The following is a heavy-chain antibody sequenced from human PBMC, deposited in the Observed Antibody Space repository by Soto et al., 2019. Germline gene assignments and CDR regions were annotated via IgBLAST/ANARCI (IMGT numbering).Heavy chain of an antibody. D-gene: IGHD1-7*01. CDR3: ASRDQGTIVDY. CDR2: IYRTGST. CDR1: GGSFTSNNW. J-gene: IGHJ4*02. Sequence: QVQLQASGPGLVKPSGTLSLTCAVSGGSFTSNNWWTWVRQPPGQGLEWIGEIYRTGSTNYNPSLTRRFTMSLDKSDNQCSLKVTSLISVDTAVYCCASRDQGTIVDYWCQVTLVTVSS. V-gene: IGHV4-4*01.